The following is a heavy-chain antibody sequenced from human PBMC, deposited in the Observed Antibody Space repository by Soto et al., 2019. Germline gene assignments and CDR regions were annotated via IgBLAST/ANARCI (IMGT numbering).Heavy chain of an antibody. J-gene: IGHJ3*02. CDR2: IGTAGDT. D-gene: IGHD3-10*01. CDR1: GFTFSSYD. Sequence: GGSLRLSCAASGFTFSSYDMHWVRQATGKGLEWVSAIGTAGDTYYPGSVKGRFTISRENAKNSLYLQMNSLRAGDTAVYYCARANLGGEAFDIWGQGTMVTVSS. V-gene: IGHV3-13*01. CDR3: ARANLGGEAFDI.